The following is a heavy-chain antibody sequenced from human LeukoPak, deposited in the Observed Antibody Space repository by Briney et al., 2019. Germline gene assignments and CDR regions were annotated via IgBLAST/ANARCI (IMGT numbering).Heavy chain of an antibody. V-gene: IGHV3-74*01. D-gene: IGHD5-18*01. CDR3: AREFKSGYGMWA. CDR1: GFTFSKYW. Sequence: PGGSLRLSCAASGFTFSKYWMQWVRQAPGKGLVWVSHINFDGSTTTYADSVRGRFTISRDNAKNTLYLQMNSLRADDTAVYYCAREFKSGYGMWAWGQGTLVTVSS. CDR2: INFDGSTT. J-gene: IGHJ5*02.